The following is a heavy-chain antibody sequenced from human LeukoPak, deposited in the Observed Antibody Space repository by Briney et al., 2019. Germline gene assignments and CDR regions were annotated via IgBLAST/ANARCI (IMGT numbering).Heavy chain of an antibody. V-gene: IGHV3-48*02. Sequence: GGSLRLSCAASGFTFSSYSMNWVRQAPGKGLEWVSHITASGTAMFYADSVKGRFTISRDNAKNSLYLQMNSLRDEDTAVYYCAKVKWDSSGYFDYWGQGTLVTVSS. J-gene: IGHJ4*02. D-gene: IGHD3-22*01. CDR3: AKVKWDSSGYFDY. CDR1: GFTFSSYS. CDR2: ITASGTAM.